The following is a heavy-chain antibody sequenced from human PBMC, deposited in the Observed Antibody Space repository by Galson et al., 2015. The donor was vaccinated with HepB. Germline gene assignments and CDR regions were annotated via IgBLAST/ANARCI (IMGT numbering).Heavy chain of an antibody. D-gene: IGHD6-13*01. CDR1: GYTFTSYD. Sequence: SVKVSCKASGYTFTSYDINWVRQATGQGLEWMGWMNPNSGNTGYAQKFQGRVTMTRNTSISTAYMELSSLRSEDTAVYYCAIVKKERIRIAAAGSNYYYYMDVWGKGTTVTVSS. J-gene: IGHJ6*03. V-gene: IGHV1-8*01. CDR3: AIVKKERIRIAAAGSNYYYYMDV. CDR2: MNPNSGNT.